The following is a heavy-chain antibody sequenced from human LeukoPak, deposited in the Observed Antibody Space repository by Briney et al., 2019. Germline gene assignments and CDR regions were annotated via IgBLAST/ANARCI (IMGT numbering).Heavy chain of an antibody. Sequence: QTGGSLRLSCAASGFTFSSYSMNWVRQAPGKGLEWVSYISSSSSTIYYPDSVKGRFTISRDNAKNSLYLQMNSLRVEDTAVYYCARENSRPYNWFDPWGQGTLVTVSS. D-gene: IGHD1-7*01. CDR3: ARENSRPYNWFDP. J-gene: IGHJ5*02. CDR2: ISSSSSTI. CDR1: GFTFSSYS. V-gene: IGHV3-48*01.